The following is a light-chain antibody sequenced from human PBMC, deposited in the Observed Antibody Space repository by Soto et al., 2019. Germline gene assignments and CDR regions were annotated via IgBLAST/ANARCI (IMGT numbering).Light chain of an antibody. CDR3: SSYTSSSTPCV. V-gene: IGLV2-14*01. Sequence: QSALTQPRSVSGSPGQSVTISRTGTSSDVGGYNYVSWYQQHPGKAPKLMIYEVSNRPSGVSNRFSGSKSGNTASLTISGLQAEDEADYYCSSYTSSSTPCVFGTGTKVTVL. CDR1: SSDVGGYNY. J-gene: IGLJ1*01. CDR2: EVS.